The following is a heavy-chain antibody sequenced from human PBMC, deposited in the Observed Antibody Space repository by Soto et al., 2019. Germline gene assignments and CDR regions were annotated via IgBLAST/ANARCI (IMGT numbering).Heavy chain of an antibody. Sequence: ASVKVSCKASGYTFMSYPLHWVRQAPGQRPEWMGWINAGDDITQFSQKFQGRLTFTRDTSASTGYMELSSLRSEDTAVYYCARFGPNYYGSGSYYWEYYFDYWGQGTLVTVSS. V-gene: IGHV1-3*01. D-gene: IGHD3-10*01. J-gene: IGHJ4*02. CDR2: INAGDDIT. CDR1: GYTFMSYP. CDR3: ARFGPNYYGSGSYYWEYYFDY.